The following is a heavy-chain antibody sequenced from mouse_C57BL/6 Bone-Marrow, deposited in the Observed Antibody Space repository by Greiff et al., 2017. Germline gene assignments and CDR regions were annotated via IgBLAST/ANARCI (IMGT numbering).Heavy chain of an antibody. V-gene: IGHV2-9-1*01. CDR2: IWTGGGT. CDR3: ARNEDRIYDGYCWYFDV. Sequence: QVQLKESGPGLVAPSQSLSITCTVSGFSLTSYAISWVRQPPGKGLEWLGVIWTGGGTNYNSALKSRLSISKDNSKSQVFLKINSLQTDDTARYYCARNEDRIYDGYCWYFDVWGTGTTVTVSS. D-gene: IGHD2-3*01. J-gene: IGHJ1*03. CDR1: GFSLTSYA.